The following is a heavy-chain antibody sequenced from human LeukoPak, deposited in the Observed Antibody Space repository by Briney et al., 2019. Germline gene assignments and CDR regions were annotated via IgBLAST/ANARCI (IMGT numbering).Heavy chain of an antibody. CDR2: INDTGST. CDR3: ARLRDGYNNLSPFDY. J-gene: IGHJ4*02. V-gene: IGHV4-34*01. CDR1: GGSFGGYY. D-gene: IGHD5-24*01. Sequence: PETLSLTCAVSGGSFGGYYWSWIRQPPGKGLEWIGEINDTGSTNYNPSLKSRVTISVDTSKNQFSLKLISVTAADTAVYYCARLRDGYNNLSPFDYWGQGTLVTVSS.